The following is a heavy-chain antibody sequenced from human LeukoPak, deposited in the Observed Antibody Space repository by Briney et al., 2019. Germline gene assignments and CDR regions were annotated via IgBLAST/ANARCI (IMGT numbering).Heavy chain of an antibody. D-gene: IGHD1-26*01. J-gene: IGHJ4*02. CDR1: GGTFSSYA. V-gene: IGHV1-69*13. Sequence: ASVKVPCKASGGTFSSYAISWVRQAPGQGLEWMGGIIPIFGTANYAQKFQGRVTITADESTSTAYMELSSLRSEDTAVYYCARGGGSYYVSDYWGQGTLVTVSS. CDR2: IIPIFGTA. CDR3: ARGGGSYYVSDY.